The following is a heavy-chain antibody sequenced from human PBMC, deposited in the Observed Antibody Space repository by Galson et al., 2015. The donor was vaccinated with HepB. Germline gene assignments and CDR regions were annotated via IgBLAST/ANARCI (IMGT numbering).Heavy chain of an antibody. CDR3: ARDRSFYSSSSGWFDP. CDR1: GYTFTSYG. V-gene: IGHV1-18*01. J-gene: IGHJ5*02. D-gene: IGHD6-6*01. Sequence: VKVSCKASGYTFTSYGISWVRQAPGQGLEWMGWISASNGNTDYAQKLQGRVTMTTDTSTSTAYMELRSLRSDDSAVYYCARDRSFYSSSSGWFDPWGQGTLVTVSS. CDR2: ISASNGNT.